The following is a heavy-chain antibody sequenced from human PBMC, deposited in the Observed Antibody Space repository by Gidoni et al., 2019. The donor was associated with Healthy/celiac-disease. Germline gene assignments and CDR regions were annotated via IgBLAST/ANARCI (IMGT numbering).Heavy chain of an antibody. CDR2: IYPGDSYT. Sequence: EVQLVQSGAEVKKPGEYLKISCTGSGYSFTSYWIGLVRQMPGNGLEWMGSIYPGDSYTIYSPSFQGQVTISADKSISTAYLQWSSLKASDTAMYYCARSPGAVTTFDLDYWGQGTLVTVSS. CDR3: ARSPGAVTTFDLDY. D-gene: IGHD4-17*01. V-gene: IGHV5-51*03. CDR1: GYSFTSYW. J-gene: IGHJ4*02.